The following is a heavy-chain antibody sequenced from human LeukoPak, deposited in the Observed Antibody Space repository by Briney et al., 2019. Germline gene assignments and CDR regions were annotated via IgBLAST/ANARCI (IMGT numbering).Heavy chain of an antibody. D-gene: IGHD6-25*01. CDR1: GFTFKTYA. J-gene: IGHJ4*02. Sequence: GGSLRLSCVACGFTFKTYAIHWVRQAPGKGLEWVAVISYDGSNKYYEDSVKGRFTISRDNSKNTLYLQMTSLRVEDTAVYYCAAVVSSGSPFDYWGQGTLVTVSS. CDR3: AAVVSSGSPFDY. V-gene: IGHV3-30-3*01. CDR2: ISYDGSNK.